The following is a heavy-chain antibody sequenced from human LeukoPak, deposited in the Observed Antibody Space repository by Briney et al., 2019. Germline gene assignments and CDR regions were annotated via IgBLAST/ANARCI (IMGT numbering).Heavy chain of an antibody. J-gene: IGHJ4*02. V-gene: IGHV4-34*01. CDR3: ARGGYYDSSGYHPLGY. CDR2: INHSGST. CDR1: GGSFSGYY. D-gene: IGHD3-22*01. Sequence: SETLSFTCAVYGGSFSGYYWSWIRQPPGKGLEWIGEINHSGSTNYNPSLKSRVTISVDTSKNQFSLKLSSVTAADTAVYYCARGGYYDSSGYHPLGYWGQGTLVTVSS.